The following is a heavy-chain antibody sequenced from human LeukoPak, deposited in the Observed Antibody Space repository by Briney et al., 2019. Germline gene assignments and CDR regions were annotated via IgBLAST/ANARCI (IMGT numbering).Heavy chain of an antibody. Sequence: ASVKVSCKVSGYTLTELSMHWVRQAPGKGLEWMGGFDPEDGETIYAQKFQGRVTMTEDTSTDTAYMELSSLRSEDTAVYYCASAMRPLWFGESPLYYFDYWGQGTLVTVSS. V-gene: IGHV1-24*01. CDR1: GYTLTELS. CDR2: FDPEDGET. J-gene: IGHJ4*02. D-gene: IGHD3-10*01. CDR3: ASAMRPLWFGESPLYYFDY.